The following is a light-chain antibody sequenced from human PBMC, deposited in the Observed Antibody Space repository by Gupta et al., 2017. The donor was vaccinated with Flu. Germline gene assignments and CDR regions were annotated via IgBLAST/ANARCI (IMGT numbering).Light chain of an antibody. CDR1: QSISDW. V-gene: IGKV1-5*03. Sequence: DIQMTQSPPTLSASVGDSVTITCRASQSISDWLAWYQQKPGKAPNLLIYKATTLGSGVPLRFSGGGSGTEFTLTISNLQPDDFATYYCQQYSTYSTFGQGTKVEIK. CDR2: KAT. J-gene: IGKJ1*01. CDR3: QQYSTYST.